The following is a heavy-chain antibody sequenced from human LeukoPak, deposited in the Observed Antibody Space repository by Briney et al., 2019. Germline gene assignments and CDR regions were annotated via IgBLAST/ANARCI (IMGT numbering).Heavy chain of an antibody. Sequence: GGSLRLSCAASGFTFRLYEMNWVRQAPGKGLEWISYISSSGSAIYYADSVKGRFTISRDNAKNSLYLQMNSLRAEDTAVYYCARAIPSKDVDYWGQGTLVTVSS. D-gene: IGHD2-15*01. V-gene: IGHV3-48*03. J-gene: IGHJ4*02. CDR3: ARAIPSKDVDY. CDR2: ISSSGSAI. CDR1: GFTFRLYE.